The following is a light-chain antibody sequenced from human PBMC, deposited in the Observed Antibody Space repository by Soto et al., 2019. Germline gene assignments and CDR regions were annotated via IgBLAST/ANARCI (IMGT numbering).Light chain of an antibody. CDR3: QQYGGMWT. V-gene: IGKV3-15*01. CDR1: QSVSSD. J-gene: IGKJ1*01. CDR2: GAS. Sequence: IGMTQSPSTVSVSTGERATLSCRASQSVSSDLAWYHQKPGQAPRLRIYGASTRATGIPARFSGSGSGTEFTLTINRLEPEDFAVYFCQQYGGMWTFGQGTKVDIK.